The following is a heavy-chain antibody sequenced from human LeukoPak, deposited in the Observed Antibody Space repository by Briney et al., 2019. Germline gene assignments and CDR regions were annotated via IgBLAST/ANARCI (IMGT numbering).Heavy chain of an antibody. J-gene: IGHJ2*01. CDR1: GGSISSYF. D-gene: IGHD5-12*01. CDR3: ARKSSRGGFNGYDFWYFDL. Sequence: PSETLSLTCTVSGGSISSYFWSWLRQPPGKRLEWIGYISYSGSTDYNPSLKSRVTLLVDTSKNRISLKLSSVTAADTAVYYCARKSSRGGFNGYDFWYFDLWGRGTLVTVSS. CDR2: ISYSGST. V-gene: IGHV4-59*08.